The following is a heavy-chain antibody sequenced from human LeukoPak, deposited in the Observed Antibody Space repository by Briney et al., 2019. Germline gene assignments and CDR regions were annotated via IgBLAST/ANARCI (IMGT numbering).Heavy chain of an antibody. CDR3: ARNSVFSKPYYFDF. D-gene: IGHD4-23*01. CDR1: GFTISSNE. J-gene: IGHJ4*02. CDR2: ISSSGSTI. V-gene: IGHV3-48*03. Sequence: GGSLRLSCAASGFTISSNEMNWVRQAPGKGLEWVSYISSSGSTIYYADSVKGRFTISRDNAKNSLYLQMNSLRAEDTAVYYCARNSVFSKPYYFDFLGPRGLVTVSS.